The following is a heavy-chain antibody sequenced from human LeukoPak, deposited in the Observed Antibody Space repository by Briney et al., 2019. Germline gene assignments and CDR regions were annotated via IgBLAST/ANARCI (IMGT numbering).Heavy chain of an antibody. Sequence: PSETLSLTCTVSGGSISSGSYYWSWIRQPAGKGLEWIGRIYTSGSTNYNPSLKSRVTISVDKSKNQFSLKLSSVTAADTAVYYCARDYYDSSGYYSGAFDIWGQGTMVTVSS. J-gene: IGHJ3*02. CDR1: GGSISSGSYY. CDR2: IYTSGST. D-gene: IGHD3-22*01. V-gene: IGHV4-61*02. CDR3: ARDYYDSSGYYSGAFDI.